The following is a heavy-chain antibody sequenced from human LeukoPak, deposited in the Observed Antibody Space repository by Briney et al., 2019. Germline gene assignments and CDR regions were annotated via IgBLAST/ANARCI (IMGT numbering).Heavy chain of an antibody. CDR3: ARRLEYSGSKGVFDY. Sequence: PGGSLRLSCAVSGFTVSSNYMTWVRQATGKGLEWDSIIYSGGSTSYADSVKGRFTISRDSSKNTLYLQMNSLRAEDTAPYYCARRLEYSGSKGVFDYWGQGTLVTVSS. J-gene: IGHJ4*02. V-gene: IGHV3-66*01. CDR2: IYSGGST. CDR1: GFTVSSNY. D-gene: IGHD1-26*01.